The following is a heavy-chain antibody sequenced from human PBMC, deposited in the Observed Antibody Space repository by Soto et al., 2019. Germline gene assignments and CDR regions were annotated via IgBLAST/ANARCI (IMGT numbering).Heavy chain of an antibody. CDR3: ARGVGNSAPDY. Sequence: GASVKVSCKASGYTFTSYGISWVRQAPGQGLEWMGWISAYNGNTNYAQKLQGRVTITRDTSASTAYMELSSLRSEDTAVYYCARGVGNSAPDYWGQGTLVTVSS. CDR1: GYTFTSYG. CDR2: ISAYNGNT. J-gene: IGHJ4*02. V-gene: IGHV1-18*01. D-gene: IGHD1-7*01.